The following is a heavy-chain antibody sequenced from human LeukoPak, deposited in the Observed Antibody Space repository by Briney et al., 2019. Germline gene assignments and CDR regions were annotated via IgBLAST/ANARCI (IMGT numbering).Heavy chain of an antibody. CDR1: DVSFRDYY. CDR2: ITSSGSTT. J-gene: IGHJ4*02. Sequence: GGSLRLSCAASDVSFRDYYMSWIRQAPGKGLEWVSYITSSGSTTYYADSVKGRFTISRDNAKNSLYLQMNSLRAEDTAVYFCARRHDYGDSWGQGTLVTVSS. V-gene: IGHV3-11*01. CDR3: ARRHDYGDS.